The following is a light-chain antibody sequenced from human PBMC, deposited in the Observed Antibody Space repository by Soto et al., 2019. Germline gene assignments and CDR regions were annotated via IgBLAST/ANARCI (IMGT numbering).Light chain of an antibody. CDR3: CSYAGSSTFDVV. Sequence: QSVLTQHASVSGSPGQSITISCTGTSSDVGSYNLVSWYQQHPGKAPKLMIYEGSKRPSGVSNRFSGSKSGITASLTISGLQAEDEADYYCCSYAGSSTFDVVFGGGTKLTVL. V-gene: IGLV2-23*01. CDR1: SSDVGSYNL. CDR2: EGS. J-gene: IGLJ2*01.